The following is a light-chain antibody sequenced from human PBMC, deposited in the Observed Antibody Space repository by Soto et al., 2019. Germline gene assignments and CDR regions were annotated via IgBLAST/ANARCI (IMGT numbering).Light chain of an antibody. Sequence: QSALTQPASVSGSPGQSITISCTGTSSDVGSYNLVSWYQQHPGKAPKLMIYEGSKRPSGVSNRFSGSKSGNTASLTISGLQAEDEADYYCSSYTSSSTPYVVFGGGTQLTVL. V-gene: IGLV2-14*02. CDR1: SSDVGSYNL. CDR2: EGS. J-gene: IGLJ2*01. CDR3: SSYTSSSTPYVV.